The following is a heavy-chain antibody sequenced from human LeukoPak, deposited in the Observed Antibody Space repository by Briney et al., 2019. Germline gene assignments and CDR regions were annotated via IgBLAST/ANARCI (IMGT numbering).Heavy chain of an antibody. CDR2: VWYDGSKK. J-gene: IGHJ6*03. V-gene: IGHV3-33*06. D-gene: IGHD1-7*01. Sequence: PGGSLRLSCAAYGFTSSSYGMHWVRQAPGKGLEWVAVVWYDGSKKYYADSVKGRFSISRDNSKNTLYLQMNSLRAEDTAVYYCAKGAGITNQYHMDVWGKGTTVTVSS. CDR1: GFTSSSYG. CDR3: AKGAGITNQYHMDV.